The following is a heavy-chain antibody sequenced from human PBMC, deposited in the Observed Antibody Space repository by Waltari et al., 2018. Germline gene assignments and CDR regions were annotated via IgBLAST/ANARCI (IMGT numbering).Heavy chain of an antibody. CDR2: IYYSGSA. CDR1: GGSISSSSYY. V-gene: IGHV4-39*07. Sequence: QLQLQESGPGLVKPSETLSLTCTVSGGSISSSSYYWGWIRQPPGKGLEWIGSIYYSGSAYYNPSLQSRVTISVDTSKNQFSLKLSSVTASDTAVYYCAREYDFWSGYYDWGQGTLVTVSS. CDR3: AREYDFWSGYYD. J-gene: IGHJ4*02. D-gene: IGHD3-3*01.